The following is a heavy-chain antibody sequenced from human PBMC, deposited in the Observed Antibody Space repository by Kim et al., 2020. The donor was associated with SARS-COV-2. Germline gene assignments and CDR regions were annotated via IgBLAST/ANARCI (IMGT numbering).Heavy chain of an antibody. Sequence: ASVKVSCKASGYTFTSYCLHWVRQAPGQSLEWMGWIDVANTNTHYSENFQGRVTISRDTSATTVYIELSSLRSEDTAVYYCAGDGRSVDYYFYYWGQGTLVTVSS. CDR2: IDVANTNT. J-gene: IGHJ4*02. CDR3: AGDGRSVDYYFYY. V-gene: IGHV1-3*01. CDR1: GYTFTSYC.